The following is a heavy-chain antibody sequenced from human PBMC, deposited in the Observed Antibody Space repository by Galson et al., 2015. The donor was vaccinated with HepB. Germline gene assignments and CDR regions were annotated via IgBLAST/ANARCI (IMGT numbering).Heavy chain of an antibody. V-gene: IGHV6-1*01. CDR2: KYRGSTLYN. CDR3: ARGTHSSFDY. Sequence: CAISGDSVSSKSVAWNWIRQSPSRGLEWLGGKYRGSTLYNDFVLSVKSRITINLDTSKNQFSLQVSSVTPEDTAVYYCARGTHSSFDYWGQGTLVTVSS. D-gene: IGHD1-7*01. CDR1: GDSVSSKSVA. J-gene: IGHJ4*02.